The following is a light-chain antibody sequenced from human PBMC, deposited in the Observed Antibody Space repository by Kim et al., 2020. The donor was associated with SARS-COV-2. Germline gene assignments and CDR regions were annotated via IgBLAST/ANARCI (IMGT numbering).Light chain of an antibody. V-gene: IGKV3-11*01. CDR1: QSVGGY. CDR2: NAA. Sequence: LAPGERATLSCRASQSVGGYLAWYQQKPGQAPRLLIANAASRATGIPARFSGSGSGTDFTLTISSLEPEDFAVYYCQQRTNWPLTFGGGTKVDIK. J-gene: IGKJ4*01. CDR3: QQRTNWPLT.